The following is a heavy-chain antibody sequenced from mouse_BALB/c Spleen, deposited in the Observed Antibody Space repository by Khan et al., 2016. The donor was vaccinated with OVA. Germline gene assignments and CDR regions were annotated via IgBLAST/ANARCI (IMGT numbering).Heavy chain of an antibody. CDR3: TREVRLHYYAMDC. CDR1: GYTFTTYW. V-gene: IGHV1-69*02. CDR2: IYPSDNYT. D-gene: IGHD2-14*01. J-gene: IGHJ4*01. Sequence: QVQLQQPGAELVRPGASVKLSCKASGYTFTTYWINWVKQRPGQGLEWIGNIYPSDNYTNYNQKFKDKATLTVDKSSSTAYMQLSSPTSEDSAVYYCTREVRLHYYAMDCWGQGTSVTVSS.